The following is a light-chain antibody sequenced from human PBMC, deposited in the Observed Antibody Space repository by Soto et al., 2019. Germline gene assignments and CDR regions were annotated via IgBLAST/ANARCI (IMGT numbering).Light chain of an antibody. CDR2: DVT. J-gene: IGLJ2*01. CDR1: DSDIGVYNY. V-gene: IGLV2-14*03. Sequence: QSALTQPASVSGSPGQSITISCTGTDSDIGVYNYVSWYQQYPGKAPKLMIYDVTNRPSGVSNRFSGSKSGNMASLTISGLQAEDEADYYCSSYANYNVVFGGWTKVTVL. CDR3: SSYANYNVV.